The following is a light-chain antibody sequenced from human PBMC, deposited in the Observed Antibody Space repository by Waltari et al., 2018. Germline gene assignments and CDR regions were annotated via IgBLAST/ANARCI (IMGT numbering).Light chain of an antibody. J-gene: IGLJ3*02. CDR2: RNN. Sequence: SVLTPLPSASGTTGQGATISCSGSSSNIGDNYVYWYQQFPGTSPKLPIHRNNQRPSGVPDRFSGAKSGTSAFLVISGLRSEDEADYHCAAWDDSLSGWVFGGGTKVTVL. CDR1: SSNIGDNY. V-gene: IGLV1-47*01. CDR3: AAWDDSLSGWV.